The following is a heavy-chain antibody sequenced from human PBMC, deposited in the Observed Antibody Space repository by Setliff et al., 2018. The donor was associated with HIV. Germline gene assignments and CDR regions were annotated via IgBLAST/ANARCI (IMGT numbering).Heavy chain of an antibody. CDR2: VDYSGSS. J-gene: IGHJ4*02. V-gene: IGHV4-59*08. CDR1: GDSMRTNY. Sequence: SETLSLTCSVSGDSMRTNYWTWIRQSPGKGLEWIGHVDYSGSSTYNPSLNSRVTLTIDTSKSQFSLRLSSVTAADTALYYCARRSTVARGVDCFDLWGQGTQVTVSS. D-gene: IGHD3-10*01. CDR3: ARRSTVARGVDCFDL.